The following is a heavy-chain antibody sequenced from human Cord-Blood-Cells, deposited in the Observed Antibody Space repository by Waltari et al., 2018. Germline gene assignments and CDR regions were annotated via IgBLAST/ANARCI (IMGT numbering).Heavy chain of an antibody. J-gene: IGHJ4*02. D-gene: IGHD5-18*01. V-gene: IGHV1-2*04. Sequence: QVQLVPSGAEVTKPGASVKVTCQASGYTLTGYYMHWVRQAPGQGLEWMGWINPNSGGTNYAQKFQGWVTMTRDTSISTAYMELSRLRSDDTAVYYCARAGYSYGYYFDYWGQGTLVTVSS. CDR3: ARAGYSYGYYFDY. CDR2: INPNSGGT. CDR1: GYTLTGYY.